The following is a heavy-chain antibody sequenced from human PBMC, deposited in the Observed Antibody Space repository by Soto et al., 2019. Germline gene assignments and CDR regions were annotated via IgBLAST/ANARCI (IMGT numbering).Heavy chain of an antibody. CDR3: ALRYCSSTGCGLEFDP. J-gene: IGHJ5*02. CDR1: GGSFSGYY. Sequence: QVQLQQWGAGLLKSSETLSLTCAVYGGSFSGYYWSWIRQPPGKGLEWIGQINHSGSTNSNPSLKRRVTISVDTPKHQSALKLSSVTAADTAVYYCALRYCSSTGCGLEFDPWGQGTPVTFSS. V-gene: IGHV4-34*01. D-gene: IGHD2-2*01. CDR2: INHSGST.